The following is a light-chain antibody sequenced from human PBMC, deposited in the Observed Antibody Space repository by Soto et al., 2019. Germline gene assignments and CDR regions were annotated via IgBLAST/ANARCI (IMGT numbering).Light chain of an antibody. J-gene: IGKJ2*01. V-gene: IGKV3-20*01. Sequence: EIVLTQSPGTLSLSPGERAALSCRASQSLSGNYLAWYQQKPGQAPRLLIFGVSSRATGIPDRFSGSGSGTDFTLTINRLEPEDFAVYYCRHYGSSPYTFGLGTKLEIK. CDR1: QSLSGNY. CDR3: RHYGSSPYT. CDR2: GVS.